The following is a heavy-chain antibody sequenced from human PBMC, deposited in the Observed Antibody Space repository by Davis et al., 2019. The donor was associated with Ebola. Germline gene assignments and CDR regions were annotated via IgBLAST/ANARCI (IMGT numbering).Heavy chain of an antibody. V-gene: IGHV1-8*01. J-gene: IGHJ5*02. CDR3: ARAGMVRGVIIFWFDP. Sequence: ASVKVSCKASGYTFTSYDINWVRQATGQGLEWMGWMNPNSGNTGYAQKFQGRVTMTRNTSISTAYMELSSLRSEDTAVYYCARAGMVRGVIIFWFDPWGQGTLVTVSS. D-gene: IGHD3-10*01. CDR1: GYTFTSYD. CDR2: MNPNSGNT.